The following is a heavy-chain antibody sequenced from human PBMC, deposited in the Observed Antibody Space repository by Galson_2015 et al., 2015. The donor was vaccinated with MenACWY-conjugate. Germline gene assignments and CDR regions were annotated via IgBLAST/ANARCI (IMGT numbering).Heavy chain of an antibody. CDR2: ITSSSSYK. D-gene: IGHD6-13*01. J-gene: IGHJ5*02. CDR1: GFTFSTSP. V-gene: IGHV3-21*06. CDR3: ATEVYSSSWSFEP. Sequence: SLRLSCAASGFTFSTSPMNWVRQASGKGLEWVSSITSSSSYKYYANSVKGRFTISRDNAKNSLYLDMNSLRADDTAVYYCATEVYSSSWSFEPWGQGSLVTVSS.